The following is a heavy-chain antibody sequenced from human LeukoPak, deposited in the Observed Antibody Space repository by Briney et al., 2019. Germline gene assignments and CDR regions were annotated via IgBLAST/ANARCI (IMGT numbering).Heavy chain of an antibody. CDR3: AREDRYYYDSSGYYYGPYFDY. CDR1: GGSISSYY. CDR2: IHTSGST. Sequence: SETLSLTCTVSGGSISSYYWSWIRQPAGKGLEWIGRIHTSGSTNYNPSLKSRVTMSVDTSKNQFSLKLSSVTAADTAVYYCAREDRYYYDSSGYYYGPYFDYWGQGTLVTVSS. V-gene: IGHV4-4*07. D-gene: IGHD3-22*01. J-gene: IGHJ4*02.